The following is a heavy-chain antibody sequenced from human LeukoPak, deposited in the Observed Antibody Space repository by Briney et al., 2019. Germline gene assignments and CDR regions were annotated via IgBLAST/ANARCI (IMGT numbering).Heavy chain of an antibody. CDR1: GFTFSGYS. Sequence: GGSLRLSCTASGFTFSGYSMNWIRQAPGKGLEWVSSFGTRSTSIYHAGSVKGRFIIFRDTSKDTLYLQMNSLRVGDTAAYYCVRGPGRTTSSLIWGQGTMVSVSS. CDR3: VRGPGRTTSSLI. V-gene: IGHV3-21*04. D-gene: IGHD1-14*01. CDR2: FGTRSTSI. J-gene: IGHJ3*02.